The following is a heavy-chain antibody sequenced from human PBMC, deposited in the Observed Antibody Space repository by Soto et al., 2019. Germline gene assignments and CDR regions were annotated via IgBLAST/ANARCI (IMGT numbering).Heavy chain of an antibody. D-gene: IGHD2-15*01. CDR1: GGTFSSYA. CDR2: IIPIFGTA. Sequence: WASVKVSCKASGGTFSSYAISWVRQAPGQGLEWMGGIIPIFGTANYAQKFQGRVTITADESTSTAYMELSSLRSEDTAVYYCANQVRGFGGSWFDPWGQGTLVTVSS. V-gene: IGHV1-69*13. J-gene: IGHJ5*02. CDR3: ANQVRGFGGSWFDP.